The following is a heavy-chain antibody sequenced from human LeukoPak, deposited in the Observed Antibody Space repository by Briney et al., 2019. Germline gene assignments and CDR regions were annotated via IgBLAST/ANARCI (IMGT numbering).Heavy chain of an antibody. D-gene: IGHD5-24*01. V-gene: IGHV1-69*13. CDR1: GGTFSGYA. Sequence: ASVTVSCTASGGTFSGYAISWVRQAPGQGLEWMGGIIPIFGTANYAQKFQGRVTITADESTSTAYMELSSLRSEDTAVYYCARGVQRWLQHSQFDYWGQGTLVTVSS. CDR2: IIPIFGTA. J-gene: IGHJ4*02. CDR3: ARGVQRWLQHSQFDY.